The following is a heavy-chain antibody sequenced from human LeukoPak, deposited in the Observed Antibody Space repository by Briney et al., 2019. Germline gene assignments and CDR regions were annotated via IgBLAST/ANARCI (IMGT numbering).Heavy chain of an antibody. CDR2: IKQDGSEK. CDR1: GFTLSNYW. J-gene: IGHJ4*02. V-gene: IGHV3-7*05. Sequence: GGSLRLSCAASGFTLSNYWMNWVRQAPGKGLEWVANIKQDGSEKYYVDSVKGRFTISRDITKNSVYLQMNSLRVEDTAVYCCARNRGVDYWGQGTLVTVSS. CDR3: ARNRGVDY. D-gene: IGHD2/OR15-2a*01.